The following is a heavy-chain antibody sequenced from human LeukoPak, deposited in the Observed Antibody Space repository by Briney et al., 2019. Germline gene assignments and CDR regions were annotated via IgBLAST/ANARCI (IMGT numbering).Heavy chain of an antibody. V-gene: IGHV1-18*01. CDR1: GYTFTSYG. Sequence: ASVKVSCKASGYTFTSYGISWVRQAPGQGLEWMGWISAYNGNTNYAQKLQARVTMTTDTSTSTAYMELRSLRSDDTAVYYCARDPFPFDYGDYFDYWGQGTLVTVSS. CDR2: ISAYNGNT. D-gene: IGHD4-17*01. CDR3: ARDPFPFDYGDYFDY. J-gene: IGHJ4*02.